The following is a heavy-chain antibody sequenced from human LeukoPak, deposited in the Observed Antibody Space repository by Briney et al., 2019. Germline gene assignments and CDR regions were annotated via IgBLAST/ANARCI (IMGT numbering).Heavy chain of an antibody. V-gene: IGHV4-4*07. CDR3: VRERVGYDSSGRGPRFDC. CDR1: GGSISNYY. D-gene: IGHD3-22*01. CDR2: IYSGGDT. Sequence: SETLSLTCSVSGGSISNYYWSWLRQPAGKGLEWIGRIYSGGDTNYNLSLTSRLTISLDKSKNQLSLKLTSVTPADTAVYYCVRERVGYDSSGRGPRFDCWGQGTLVTVSS. J-gene: IGHJ4*02.